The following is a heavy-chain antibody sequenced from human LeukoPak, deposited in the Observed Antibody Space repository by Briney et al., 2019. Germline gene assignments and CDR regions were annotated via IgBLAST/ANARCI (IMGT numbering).Heavy chain of an antibody. J-gene: IGHJ2*01. V-gene: IGHV3-23*01. CDR1: GFTFSSYT. CDR3: AKPSGRVRGWYFDL. D-gene: IGHD3-10*02. Sequence: GGSLRLSCAASGFTFSSYTMNWVRQAPGKGLEWVSSISGGDVSTSYADSVKGRFIISRDNSKNTLYLEMDSLGAEDTAVYYCAKPSGRVRGWYFDLWGRGTVVTVSS. CDR2: ISGGDVST.